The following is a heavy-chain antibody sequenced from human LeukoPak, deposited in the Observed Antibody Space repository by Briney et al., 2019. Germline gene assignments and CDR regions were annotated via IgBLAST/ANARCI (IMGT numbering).Heavy chain of an antibody. CDR2: ISGSGGST. V-gene: IGHV3-23*01. Sequence: GETLRLSCAASGFTFSSYGMSWVRQAPGKGLEWVSAISGSGGSTYYADSVKGRFTISRDNFKNTLYLQMNSLKVEDTAVYYCAKRGITIDPWGQGTLVTVSS. CDR3: AKRGITIDP. D-gene: IGHD3-9*01. CDR1: GFTFSSYG. J-gene: IGHJ5*02.